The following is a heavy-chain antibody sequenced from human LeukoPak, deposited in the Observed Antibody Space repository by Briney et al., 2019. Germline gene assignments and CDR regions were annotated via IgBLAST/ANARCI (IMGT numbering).Heavy chain of an antibody. D-gene: IGHD3-9*01. CDR2: ISPNSARS. V-gene: IGHV1-2*02. Sequence: ASVKVSCKASGYSFNDFYVQWVRPAPGQGREWMGGISPNSARSYYAPKFLGRVTLTTDTSITTAYMDLSSLISGDTALYYCARDYSDVLTGYYHFWGQGTLVTVSS. J-gene: IGHJ4*02. CDR3: ARDYSDVLTGYYHF. CDR1: GYSFNDFY.